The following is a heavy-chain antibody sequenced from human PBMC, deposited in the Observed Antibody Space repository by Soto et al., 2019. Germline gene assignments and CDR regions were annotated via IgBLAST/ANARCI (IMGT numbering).Heavy chain of an antibody. J-gene: IGHJ4*02. CDR3: ARDGPTYYYDSSGPISGSRFDY. V-gene: IGHV1-69*01. CDR2: IIPIFGTA. CDR1: GGTFSSYA. D-gene: IGHD3-22*01. Sequence: QVQLVQSGAEVKKPGSSVKVSCKASGGTFSSYAISWVRQAPGQGLEWMGGIIPIFGTANYAQKFQGRVTITAEESTSTAYMERSSLRSEDTAVYYCARDGPTYYYDSSGPISGSRFDYWGQGTLVTVSS.